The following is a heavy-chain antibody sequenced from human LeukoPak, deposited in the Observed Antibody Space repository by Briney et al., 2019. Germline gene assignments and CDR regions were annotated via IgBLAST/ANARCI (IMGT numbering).Heavy chain of an antibody. D-gene: IGHD3-22*01. J-gene: IGHJ4*02. CDR3: AKSEVYYFGTSGGFDY. CDR1: GFTFGTFG. CDR2: ISYDGSSE. Sequence: QAGRSLRLSCAASGFTFGTFGMHWVRQAPGKGLEWVAFISYDGSSEYDADSVKGRFTISRDNSENTVYLQMNSLRAEDTAVYYCAKSEVYYFGTSGGFDYWGQGTLVTVAS. V-gene: IGHV3-30*18.